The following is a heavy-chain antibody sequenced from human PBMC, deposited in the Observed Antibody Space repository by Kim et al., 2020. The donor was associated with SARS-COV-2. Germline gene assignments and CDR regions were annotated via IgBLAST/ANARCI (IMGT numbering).Heavy chain of an antibody. CDR1: GFTFSDYY. Sequence: GGSLRLSCAASGFTFSDYYMSWIRQAPGKGLEWVSYISSSSSYTNYADSVKGRFTISRDNAKNSLYLQMNSLRAEDTAVYYCAREMVGDSSVLPYYYYGMDVWGQGTTVTVSS. J-gene: IGHJ6*02. CDR3: AREMVGDSSVLPYYYYGMDV. V-gene: IGHV3-11*06. D-gene: IGHD3-22*01. CDR2: ISSSSSYT.